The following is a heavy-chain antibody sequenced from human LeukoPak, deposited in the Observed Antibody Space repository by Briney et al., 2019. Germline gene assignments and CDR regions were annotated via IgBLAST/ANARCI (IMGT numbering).Heavy chain of an antibody. CDR1: GFTFKDYY. CDR3: ASDIVVVPAANDAFDI. D-gene: IGHD2-2*01. CDR2: IGYSGSPI. J-gene: IGHJ3*02. Sequence: GGSLRLSCAGSGFTFKDYYMSWIRQAPGKGLEWISYIGYSGSPIYYADSVKGRFTISRDNSKNTLYLQMNSLRTEDTAVYYCASDIVVVPAANDAFDIWGQGTMVTVSS. V-gene: IGHV3-11*04.